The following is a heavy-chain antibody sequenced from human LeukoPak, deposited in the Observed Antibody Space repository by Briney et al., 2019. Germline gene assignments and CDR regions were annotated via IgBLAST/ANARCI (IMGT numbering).Heavy chain of an antibody. D-gene: IGHD1-26*01. CDR1: GFTFDKAW. V-gene: IGHV3-15*01. CDR2: IKSKIHGGTI. CDR3: AKGKQGELLFDY. J-gene: IGHJ4*02. Sequence: GGSLRLSCAASGFTFDKAWMTWVRQAPGKGLEWVGRIKSKIHGGTIDYAAPVKGRFTISRDNSKNTLYLQMNSLRAEDTAVYYCAKGKQGELLFDYWGQGTLVTVSS.